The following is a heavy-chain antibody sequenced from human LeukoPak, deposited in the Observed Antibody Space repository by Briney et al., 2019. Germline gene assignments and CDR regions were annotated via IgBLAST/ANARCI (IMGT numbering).Heavy chain of an antibody. V-gene: IGHV3-30*18. Sequence: GSLRLSCAASGFAFSSYGIHWVRQAPGKGLDWVAFISSDGSDDYYADSVKGRFTISRDNSKNTLSLQMSSLRAEDTAVYYCAKHSSSSNYYYGMDIWGPGTTVTVSS. J-gene: IGHJ6*02. CDR2: ISSDGSDD. CDR1: GFAFSSYG. D-gene: IGHD6-6*01. CDR3: AKHSSSSNYYYGMDI.